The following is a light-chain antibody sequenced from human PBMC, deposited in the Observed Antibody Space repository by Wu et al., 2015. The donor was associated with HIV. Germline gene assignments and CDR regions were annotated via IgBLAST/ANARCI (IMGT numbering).Light chain of an antibody. CDR3: QQYGSSSWT. CDR2: HAS. Sequence: EIVMTQSPATLSVSPGERATLSCRASENINNNYLAWYQQKSGQAPRLLIYHASSRATGIPDRFSGSGSGTDFTLTISRLEPEDSGVYYCQQYGSSSWTFGQGTKVEIK. V-gene: IGKV3-20*01. J-gene: IGKJ1*01. CDR1: ENINNNY.